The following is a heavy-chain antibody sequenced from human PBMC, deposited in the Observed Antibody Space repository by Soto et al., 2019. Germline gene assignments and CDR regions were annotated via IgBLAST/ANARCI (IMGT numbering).Heavy chain of an antibody. CDR1: GYTFTSYD. J-gene: IGHJ6*02. CDR2: MNPNSGNT. V-gene: IGHV1-8*01. D-gene: IGHD1-1*01. Sequence: QVQLVQSGAEVKKPGASVKVSCKASGYTFTSYDINWVRQATGQGLEWMGWMNPNSGNTGYAQKFQGRATMTRNTSISTAYMELSSLRSEDTAVYYCARGRGSQLERRKGRSYYYYGMDVWGQGTTVTVSS. CDR3: ARGRGSQLERRKGRSYYYYGMDV.